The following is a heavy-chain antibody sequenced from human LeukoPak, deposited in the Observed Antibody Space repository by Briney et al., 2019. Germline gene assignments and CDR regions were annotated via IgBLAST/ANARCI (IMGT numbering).Heavy chain of an antibody. Sequence: ASVKVSCKASGYTFTGYYMHWVRQAPGQGLEWMGRINPNSGGTNYAQKLQGRVTMTRDTSISTAYMELSRLRSDDTAVYYCARESSSGRPDAFDIWGQGTMVTVSS. CDR3: ARESSSGRPDAFDI. CDR1: GYTFTGYY. V-gene: IGHV1-2*06. D-gene: IGHD6-19*01. J-gene: IGHJ3*02. CDR2: INPNSGGT.